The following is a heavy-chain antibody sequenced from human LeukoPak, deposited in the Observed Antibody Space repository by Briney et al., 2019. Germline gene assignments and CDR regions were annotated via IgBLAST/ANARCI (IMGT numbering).Heavy chain of an antibody. CDR2: INHSGST. CDR3: ARDVADGMDV. J-gene: IGHJ6*02. Sequence: PSETLSLTCAVYGGSFSGYYWSWIRQPPGKGLEWIGEINHSGSTNYNPSLKSRVTISVDRSKNQFSLKLSSVTAADTAVYYCARDVADGMDVWGQGTTVTVSS. D-gene: IGHD5-12*01. V-gene: IGHV4-34*01. CDR1: GGSFSGYY.